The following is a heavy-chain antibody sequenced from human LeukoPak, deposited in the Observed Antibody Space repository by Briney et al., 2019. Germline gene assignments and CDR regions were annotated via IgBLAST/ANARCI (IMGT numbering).Heavy chain of an antibody. J-gene: IGHJ4*02. CDR3: ARGGVGATTGTYDS. D-gene: IGHD1-26*01. V-gene: IGHV1-69*04. Sequence: GASVKVSCKASGGTFSSYAISWVRQAPGQGLEWMGRIIPILGIANYAQKFQGRVTITADKSTSTAYMELSSLRSEDTAVYYCARGGVGATTGTYDSWGQGIPVTVSS. CDR1: GGTFSSYA. CDR2: IIPILGIA.